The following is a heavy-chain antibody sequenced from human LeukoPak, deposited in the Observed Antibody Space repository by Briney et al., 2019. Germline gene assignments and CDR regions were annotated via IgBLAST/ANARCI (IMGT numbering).Heavy chain of an antibody. J-gene: IGHJ4*02. CDR2: INPNNGGT. D-gene: IGHD3-22*01. CDR3: ATSMNGFSSGSYYFDY. CDR1: GHTFTGYY. Sequence: ASVKVSCKASGHTFTGYYMHWVRQAPGQGPEWMGWINPNNGGTNYAQKFQGRVTMTRDTSVSTAYVELRRLRSDDTAIYCCATSMNGFSSGSYYFDYWGQGTLVTVSS. V-gene: IGHV1-2*02.